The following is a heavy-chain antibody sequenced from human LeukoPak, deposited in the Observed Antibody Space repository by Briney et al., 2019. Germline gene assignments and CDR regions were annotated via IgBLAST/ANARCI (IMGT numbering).Heavy chain of an antibody. CDR2: INHSGST. J-gene: IGHJ6*03. D-gene: IGHD2-2*03. CDR1: GGSISSSSYY. Sequence: SETLSLTCTVSGGSISSSSYYWSWIRQPPGKGLEWIGEINHSGSTNYNPSLKSRVTISVDTSKNQFSLKLSSVTAADTAVYYCARHLGFAYYYYMDVWGKGTTVTISS. CDR3: ARHLGFAYYYYMDV. V-gene: IGHV4-39*01.